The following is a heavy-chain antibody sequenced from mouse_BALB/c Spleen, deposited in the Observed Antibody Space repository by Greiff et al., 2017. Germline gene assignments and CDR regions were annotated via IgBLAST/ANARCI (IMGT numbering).Heavy chain of an antibody. CDR1: GYTFTDYN. V-gene: IGHV1-18*01. CDR2: INPNNGGT. D-gene: IGHD1-2*01. Sequence: EVQLQESGPELVKPGASVKIPCKASGYTFTDYNMDWVKQSHGKSLEWIGDINPNNGGTIYNQKFKGKATLTVDKSSSTAYMELRSLTSEDTAVYYCARRGATATRGLAMDYWGQGTSVTVSS. CDR3: ARRGATATRGLAMDY. J-gene: IGHJ4*01.